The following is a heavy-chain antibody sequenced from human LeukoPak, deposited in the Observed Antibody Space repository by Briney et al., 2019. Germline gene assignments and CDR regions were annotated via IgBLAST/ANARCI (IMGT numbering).Heavy chain of an antibody. CDR2: IYSGGST. D-gene: IGHD4-17*01. CDR3: ARRGNYGDYYYYYYMDV. J-gene: IGHJ6*03. CDR1: GFTVSSNY. Sequence: GGSLRLSSAASGFTVSSNYMSWVRQAPGKGLEWVSVIYSGGSTYYADSVKGRFTISRDNSKNTLYLQMNSLRAEDTAVHYCARRGNYGDYYYYYYMDVWGKGTTVTISS. V-gene: IGHV3-53*01.